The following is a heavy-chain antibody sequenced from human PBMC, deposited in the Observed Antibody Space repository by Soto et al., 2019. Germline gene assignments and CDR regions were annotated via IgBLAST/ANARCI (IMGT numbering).Heavy chain of an antibody. CDR3: ARVPGGRFAS. CDR1: GGSISNHY. Sequence: SETLSLTCSVSGGSISNHYWSWIRQSPGRGLEWIGHIYYSGSTNYNPSLSGRITISVGSSKKQFSVRLTSVTPADTAVYFCARVPGGRFASWRQGSLVTVS. V-gene: IGHV4-59*11. CDR2: IYYSGST. J-gene: IGHJ4*02.